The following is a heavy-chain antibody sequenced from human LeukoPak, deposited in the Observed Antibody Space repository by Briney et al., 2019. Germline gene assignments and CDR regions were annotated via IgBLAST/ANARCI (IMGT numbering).Heavy chain of an antibody. Sequence: PGGSLRLSCAASGFTFSSYCMHWVRQAPGKGLVWVSRINSDGSSTSYADSVKGRFTISRDNAKNTLYLQMNSLRAEDTAVYYCARVGGYYYADDAFDIWGQGTMVTVSS. CDR3: ARVGGYYYADDAFDI. CDR1: GFTFSSYC. CDR2: INSDGSST. D-gene: IGHD3-22*01. J-gene: IGHJ3*02. V-gene: IGHV3-74*01.